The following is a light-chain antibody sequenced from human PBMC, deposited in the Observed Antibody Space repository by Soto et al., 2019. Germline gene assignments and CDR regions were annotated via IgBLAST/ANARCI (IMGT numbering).Light chain of an antibody. V-gene: IGKV1-39*01. CDR3: QQSYSTPHT. J-gene: IGKJ3*01. CDR1: QSISNY. CDR2: AAS. Sequence: DIQMTQSPSSLSASVGDRVTITCRASQSISNYLNWYQQKPGKAPKLLIYAASNLQSGVPSRFSGSGSGTDFTLTISSLQPDDFADYYCQQSYSTPHTCGPG.